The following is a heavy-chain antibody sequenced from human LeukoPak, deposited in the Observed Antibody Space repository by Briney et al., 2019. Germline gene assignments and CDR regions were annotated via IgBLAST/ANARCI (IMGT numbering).Heavy chain of an antibody. CDR3: AKGASLRYNWNDDYYYYYMDV. V-gene: IGHV3-23*01. D-gene: IGHD1-1*01. CDR1: GFTFSSYA. J-gene: IGHJ6*03. Sequence: GGSLRLSCAASGFTFSSYAMSWVRQAPGKGLEWVSAISGSGGSTYYADSVKGRFTISRDNSKNTLYLQMNSLRAEDTAVYYCAKGASLRYNWNDDYYYYYMDVWGKGTTVTVSS. CDR2: ISGSGGST.